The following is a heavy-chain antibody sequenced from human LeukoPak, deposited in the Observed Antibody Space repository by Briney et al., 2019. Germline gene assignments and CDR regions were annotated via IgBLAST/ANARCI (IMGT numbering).Heavy chain of an antibody. Sequence: PGGSLRLSCAASGFTFSSYAMSWVRQAPGKGLEWVANIKQDGSEQYHVDSVKGRFTISRDNAKNSRYLQMNSLKGEDTAVYYCARWAVRNYYYFDYWGQGTLVTVSS. CDR3: ARWAVRNYYYFDY. CDR1: GFTFSSYA. D-gene: IGHD4-11*01. V-gene: IGHV3-7*01. J-gene: IGHJ4*02. CDR2: IKQDGSEQ.